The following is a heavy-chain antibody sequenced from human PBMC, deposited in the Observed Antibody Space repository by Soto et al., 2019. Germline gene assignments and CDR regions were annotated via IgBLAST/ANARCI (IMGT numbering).Heavy chain of an antibody. V-gene: IGHV3-23*01. CDR1: EFPFSGYP. D-gene: IGHD1-1*01. CDR2: ISGSGGST. Sequence: SGGSWKPPGAASEFPFSGYPMGWVRQAPGKGLEWVSAISGSGGSTYYADSVKGRFTISRDNSKNTLYLQMNSLRAEDTAVYYCAKDLNARLGRRIYYGMDVWGQGTTVTVSS. CDR3: AKDLNARLGRRIYYGMDV. J-gene: IGHJ6*02.